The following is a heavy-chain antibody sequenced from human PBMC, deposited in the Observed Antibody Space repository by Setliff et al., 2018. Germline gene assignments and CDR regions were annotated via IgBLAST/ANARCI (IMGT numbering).Heavy chain of an antibody. CDR3: ARGLPLEWLKPFDY. Sequence: KTSETLSLTCTVSGGSISSGSYYWSWIRQPAGKGLEWIGHIYTSGSTYYNPSLKSRVTISVDTSKNQFSLKLSSVTAADTAVYYCARGLPLEWLKPFDYWGQGTLVTVSS. D-gene: IGHD3-3*01. J-gene: IGHJ4*02. CDR2: IYTSGST. V-gene: IGHV4-61*09. CDR1: GGSISSGSYY.